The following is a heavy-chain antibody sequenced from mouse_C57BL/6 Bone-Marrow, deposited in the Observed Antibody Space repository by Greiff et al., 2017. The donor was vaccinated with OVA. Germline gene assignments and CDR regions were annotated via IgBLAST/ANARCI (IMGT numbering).Heavy chain of an antibody. V-gene: IGHV1-85*01. CDR3: ARGGYSAWFAY. J-gene: IGHJ3*01. D-gene: IGHD2-3*01. Sequence: VQLQQSGPELVKPGASVKLSCKASGYTFTSYDINWVKQRPGQGLEWIGWIYPRDGSTKYNEKFKGKATLTVDTSSSTAYMELHSLTSKDSAVYFCARGGYSAWFAYWGQGTLVTVSA. CDR2: IYPRDGST. CDR1: GYTFTSYD.